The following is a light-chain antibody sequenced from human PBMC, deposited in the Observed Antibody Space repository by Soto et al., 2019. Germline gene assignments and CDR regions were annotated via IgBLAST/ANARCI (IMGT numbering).Light chain of an antibody. CDR1: SSDVGGYNY. Sequence: QSALTQPPSASGSPGQSVTISCTGSSSDVGGYNYVSWYQQHPGKAPKLVIYEVSKRPSGVPDRFSGSKSGNTASLTVSGLQDADEADYYCSSYKGATNSGVFGPGTKLTVL. CDR2: EVS. J-gene: IGLJ1*01. V-gene: IGLV2-8*01. CDR3: SSYKGATNSGV.